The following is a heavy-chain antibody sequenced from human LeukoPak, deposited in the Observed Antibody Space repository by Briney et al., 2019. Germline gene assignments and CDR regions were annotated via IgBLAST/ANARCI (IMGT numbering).Heavy chain of an antibody. CDR3: AIECLFYRPFDY. J-gene: IGHJ4*02. V-gene: IGHV4-4*02. Sequence: SETLSLTCDVSGGSVTSTNWWTWGRQPPGKGLEWIGECHLDGRTNYNPSLKSRLIMSLDLPENHISLKLTSVTAAHTAVYYCAIECLFYRPFDYSGQGTLVTVSS. CDR1: GGSVTSTNW. CDR2: CHLDGRT. D-gene: IGHD3-3*01.